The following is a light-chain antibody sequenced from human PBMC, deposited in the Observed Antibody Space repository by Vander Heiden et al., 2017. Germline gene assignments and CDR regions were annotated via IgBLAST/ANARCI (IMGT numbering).Light chain of an antibody. CDR3: QAWDSSTVV. CDR1: KLGDKY. Sequence: SYELTQPPSVSVSPGQPASITCSGDKLGDKYACWYQQKPGQSPVLVIYQDSNRPSGIPERFSGSNSGNTATLTISGTQAMDEADYYCQAWDSSTVVFGGGTKLTVL. V-gene: IGLV3-1*01. J-gene: IGLJ2*01. CDR2: QDS.